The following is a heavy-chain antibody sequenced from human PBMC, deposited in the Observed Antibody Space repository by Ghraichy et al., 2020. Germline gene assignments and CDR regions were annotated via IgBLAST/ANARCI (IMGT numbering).Heavy chain of an antibody. J-gene: IGHJ4*02. V-gene: IGHV3-11*06. D-gene: IGHD1-26*01. CDR1: GFTFSDYY. Sequence: LSLTCAASGFTFSDYYMAWIRQAPGRELEWFAYISTSSLYTNYAVSVKGRFTVSRDNAQSSLYLQMHGLRVDDTAVYYCARVTASGRYQFDYWGQGT. CDR2: ISTSSLYT. CDR3: ARVTASGRYQFDY.